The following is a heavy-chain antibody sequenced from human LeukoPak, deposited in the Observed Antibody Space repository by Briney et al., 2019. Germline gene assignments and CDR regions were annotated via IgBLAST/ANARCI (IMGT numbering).Heavy chain of an antibody. CDR1: GFTFSMYG. CDR2: ISPDGSGK. J-gene: IGHJ6*03. CDR3: ARGYDSNLDYYYYMDV. V-gene: IGHV3-30*03. Sequence: PGRSLGLSCVISGFTFSMYGMHWVRQAPGKGLEWVAVISPDGSGKNYVDSVEGRFTISRDNSNNTLYVQMNSLRAEDTAVYFCARGYDSNLDYYYYMDVWGKGTTVTVPS. D-gene: IGHD3-16*01.